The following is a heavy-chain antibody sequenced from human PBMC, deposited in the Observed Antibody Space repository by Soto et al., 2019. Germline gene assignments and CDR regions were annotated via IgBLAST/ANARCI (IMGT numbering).Heavy chain of an antibody. CDR1: GFTFSSYG. D-gene: IGHD6-6*01. J-gene: IGHJ4*02. CDR2: ISYDGSNK. Sequence: GGSLRLSCAASGFTFSSYGMHWVRQAPGKGLEWVAVISYDGSNKYYADSVKGRFTISRDNSKNTLYLQMNSLRAEDTAVYYCAKDSSSSWYYFDYWGQGTLVTVS. V-gene: IGHV3-30*18. CDR3: AKDSSSSWYYFDY.